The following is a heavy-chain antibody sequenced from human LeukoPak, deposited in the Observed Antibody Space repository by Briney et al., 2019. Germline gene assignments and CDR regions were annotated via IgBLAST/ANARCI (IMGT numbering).Heavy chain of an antibody. CDR3: AREIAAAVRGVDAFDI. D-gene: IGHD6-13*01. Sequence: KPSETLSLTCTVSGGSISSYYWSWIRQPPGKGLEWIGYIYTSGSTNYNPSLRSRVTISVDTSKGQFSLKLSSVTAADTAVYYCAREIAAAVRGVDAFDIWGQGTMVTVSS. CDR2: IYTSGST. J-gene: IGHJ3*02. V-gene: IGHV4-4*09. CDR1: GGSISSYY.